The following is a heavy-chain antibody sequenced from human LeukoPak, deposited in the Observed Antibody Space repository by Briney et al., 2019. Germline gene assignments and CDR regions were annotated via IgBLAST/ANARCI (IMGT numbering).Heavy chain of an antibody. V-gene: IGHV4-59*01. CDR2: IYYSGST. CDR1: GGSISSYY. D-gene: IGHD6-13*01. Sequence: SETLSLTCTASGGSISSYYWSWIRQPPGKGLEWIGYIYYSGSTNYNPSLKSRVTISVDTSKNQFSLKLSSVTAADTAVYYCARLGRSSWDYWGQGTLVTVSS. CDR3: ARLGRSSWDY. J-gene: IGHJ4*02.